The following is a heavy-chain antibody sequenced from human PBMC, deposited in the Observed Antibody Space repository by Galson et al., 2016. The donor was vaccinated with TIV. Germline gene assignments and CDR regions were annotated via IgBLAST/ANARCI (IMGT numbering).Heavy chain of an antibody. CDR1: GGTFSNFA. CDR3: ERDPQIYEWYLGL. Sequence: SVKVSCKASGGTFSNFAISWVRQAPGQGLEWIGGIIPICGASTYAQRFQGRVTMTTDESTRTGEMELSSLRSDDTAVYYYERDPQIYEWYLGLWGRGTLVTVS. D-gene: IGHD3-16*01. J-gene: IGHJ2*01. V-gene: IGHV1-69*05. CDR2: IIPICGAS.